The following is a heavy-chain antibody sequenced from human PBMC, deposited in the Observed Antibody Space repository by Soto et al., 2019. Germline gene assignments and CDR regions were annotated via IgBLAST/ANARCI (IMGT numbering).Heavy chain of an antibody. J-gene: IGHJ6*02. CDR1: GGSISSGGYY. V-gene: IGHV4-31*03. CDR2: IYYSGST. CDR3: ARGIDGWYHGRHQYGLAV. Sequence: SETLSLTCTVSGGSISSGGYYWSWIRQHPGKGLEWIGYIYYSGSTYYNPSLKGRVTISVDTSKNQFSLKLSSVTAADTAVYYCARGIDGWYHGRHQYGLAVSAQGTTVTVSS. D-gene: IGHD6-19*01.